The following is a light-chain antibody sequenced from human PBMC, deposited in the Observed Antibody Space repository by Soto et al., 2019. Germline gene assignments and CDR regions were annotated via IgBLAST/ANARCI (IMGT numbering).Light chain of an antibody. J-gene: IGKJ4*01. V-gene: IGKV3-20*01. Sequence: EIVLVQSPGTLSLSPGERATLSCRASQRVASDYLAWYQQKPGQAPRLLIYGASSSATGIPDRFSGSGSGTDFTLTISRLEPEDFAVYYCQQYGSSPLSFGGGTKVEIK. CDR3: QQYGSSPLS. CDR2: GAS. CDR1: QRVASDY.